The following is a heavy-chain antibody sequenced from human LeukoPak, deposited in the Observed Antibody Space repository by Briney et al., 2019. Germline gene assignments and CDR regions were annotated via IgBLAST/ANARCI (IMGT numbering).Heavy chain of an antibody. Sequence: ASVKVSCKASGYTFTGYYMYWVRQAPGQGLEWMGWINPNSGGTNYAQKFQGRVTMTRDTSISTAYMELSRLRSDDTAVYYCARFWDCSGGSCYSRPHHRAYYYYGMDVWGQGTTVTVSS. D-gene: IGHD2-15*01. V-gene: IGHV1-2*02. CDR3: ARFWDCSGGSCYSRPHHRAYYYYGMDV. CDR2: INPNSGGT. J-gene: IGHJ6*02. CDR1: GYTFTGYY.